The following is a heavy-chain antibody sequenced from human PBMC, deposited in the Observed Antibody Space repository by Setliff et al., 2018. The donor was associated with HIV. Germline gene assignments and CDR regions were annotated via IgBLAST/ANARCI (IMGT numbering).Heavy chain of an antibody. CDR1: GGSISSYY. CDR3: ARGRGSSSSWPIDY. Sequence: SETLSLTCTVSGGSISSYYWSWIRQPAGKGLEWIGRTYTSGSTNYNPSVESRVTMSLDTSRDQFSLKLSSVTAADTAVYFCARGRGSSSSWPIDYWGQGTLVTVSS. V-gene: IGHV4-4*07. CDR2: TYTSGST. J-gene: IGHJ4*02. D-gene: IGHD6-13*01.